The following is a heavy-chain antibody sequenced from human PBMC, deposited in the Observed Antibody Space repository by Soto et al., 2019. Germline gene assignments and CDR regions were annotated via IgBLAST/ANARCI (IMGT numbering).Heavy chain of an antibody. V-gene: IGHV1-58*02. CDR1: GFTFTSSA. J-gene: IGHJ4*02. CDR3: ARGGVFFFAAPTNPFDY. Sequence: SVKVSCKASGFTFTSSAMQWVRQARGQRLEWIGWIVVGSGNTGYAQKFQGRVTMTRNTSISTAYMELSSLRSEDTAVYYCARGGVFFFAAPTNPFDYWGQGTLVTVSS. CDR2: IVVGSGNT. D-gene: IGHD3-10*01.